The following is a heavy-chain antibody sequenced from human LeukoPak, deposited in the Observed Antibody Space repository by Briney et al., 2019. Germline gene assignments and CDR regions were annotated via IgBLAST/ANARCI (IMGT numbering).Heavy chain of an antibody. CDR2: ISSSGSTI. D-gene: IGHD1-26*01. CDR3: ARVSSGSYYILDY. Sequence: PGGSLRLSCAASGFTFSSYDMNWVRQAPGTGLEWVSYISSSGSTIYYADSVKGRLTISRDSAKNSLYLQMSSLRAEDTAVYYCARVSSGSYYILDYWGQGTLVTVSS. J-gene: IGHJ4*02. CDR1: GFTFSSYD. V-gene: IGHV3-48*03.